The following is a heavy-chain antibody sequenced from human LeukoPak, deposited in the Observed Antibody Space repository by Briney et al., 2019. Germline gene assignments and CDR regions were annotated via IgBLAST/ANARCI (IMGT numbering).Heavy chain of an antibody. CDR3: ARVRGSGYCSGGSCFVFDY. CDR2: INPSGGST. J-gene: IGHJ4*02. V-gene: IGHV1-46*01. Sequence: EASVKVSCKASGYTFTSNGISWVRQAPGQGLEWMGIINPSGGSTSYAQKFQGRVTMTRDMSTSTVYMELSSLRSEDTAVYYCARVRGSGYCSGGSCFVFDYWGQGTLVTVSS. D-gene: IGHD2-15*01. CDR1: GYTFTSNG.